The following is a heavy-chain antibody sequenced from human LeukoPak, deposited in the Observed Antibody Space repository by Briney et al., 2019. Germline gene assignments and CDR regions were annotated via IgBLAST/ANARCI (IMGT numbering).Heavy chain of an antibody. V-gene: IGHV4-59*12. Sequence: PSETLSLTCTVSGGSISSYYWSWIRQPPGKGLEWVGYIYYSGSTNYNPSLKSRVTISVDRSKNQFSLKLSSVTAADTAMYYCATFPHYDFWSGYPSWGQGTLVTVSS. CDR3: ATFPHYDFWSGYPS. J-gene: IGHJ4*02. CDR1: GGSISSYY. D-gene: IGHD3-3*01. CDR2: IYYSGST.